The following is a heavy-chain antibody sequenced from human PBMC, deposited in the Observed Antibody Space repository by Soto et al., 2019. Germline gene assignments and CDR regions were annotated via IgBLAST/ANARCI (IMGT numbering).Heavy chain of an antibody. V-gene: IGHV3-30*18. CDR2: ISYDGSNK. CDR1: GFTFSSYG. J-gene: IGHJ6*02. CDR3: AKELRWFGELLHYGMDV. Sequence: QVQLVESGGGVVQPGRSLRLSCAASGFTFSSYGRHWVRQAPGKGLEWVAVISYDGSNKYYADSVKGRFTISRDNYKHTLYLQMNSLRAEDTAVYYCAKELRWFGELLHYGMDVWGQGTTVTVSS. D-gene: IGHD3-10*01.